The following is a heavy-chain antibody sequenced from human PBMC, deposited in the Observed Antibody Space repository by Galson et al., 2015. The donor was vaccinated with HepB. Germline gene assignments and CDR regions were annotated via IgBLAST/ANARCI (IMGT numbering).Heavy chain of an antibody. CDR3: ARGMGAITGAPNDY. Sequence: SLRLSCAASGFTFSAYSMSWVRQAPGKGLEWVSCINIGSSYIYYADSVKGRFTISRDNAKNSLFLQMNGLRAEDTAVYYCARGMGAITGAPNDYWGQGALVAVSS. CDR1: GFTFSAYS. D-gene: IGHD1-20*01. CDR2: INIGSSYI. J-gene: IGHJ4*02. V-gene: IGHV3-21*01.